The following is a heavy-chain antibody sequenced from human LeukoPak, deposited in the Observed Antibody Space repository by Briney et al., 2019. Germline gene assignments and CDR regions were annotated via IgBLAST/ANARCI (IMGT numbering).Heavy chain of an antibody. J-gene: IGHJ4*02. D-gene: IGHD6-13*01. CDR3: AREWYPFDY. V-gene: IGHV4-61*02. CDR1: GGSISCRSYY. CDR2: IYTSGST. Sequence: SETLSLTCTVYGGSISCRSYYWSWIRQPAGKGLEWIGRIYTSGSTNYNPSLKSRVTISVDTSKNQFSLKLSSVTAADTAVYYCAREWYPFDYWGQGTLVTVST.